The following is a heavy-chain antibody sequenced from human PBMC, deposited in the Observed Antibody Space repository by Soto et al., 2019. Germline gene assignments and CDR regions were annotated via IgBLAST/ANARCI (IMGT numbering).Heavy chain of an antibody. Sequence: GGSLRLSCAASGFTFSSYSMNWVRQAPGKGLEWVSSISSSSSYIYYADSVKGRFTISRDNAKNSLYLQMNSLRAEDTAVYYCASGTISDCTNGVCSEVDYWGQGTLVTVSS. J-gene: IGHJ4*02. CDR1: GFTFSSYS. V-gene: IGHV3-21*01. CDR2: ISSSSSYI. CDR3: ASGTISDCTNGVCSEVDY. D-gene: IGHD2-8*01.